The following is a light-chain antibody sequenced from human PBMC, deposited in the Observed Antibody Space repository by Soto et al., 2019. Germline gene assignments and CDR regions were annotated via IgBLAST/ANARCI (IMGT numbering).Light chain of an antibody. CDR3: QQRTNWSWT. Sequence: EIVLTQSPATLSLSPGERATLSCRASQNVRFYLAWYQQKPGQTPRLLIYDASKRASGIPARFSGSGSGTDFTLTISSREPEDFSVYYCQQRTNWSWTFGRWTKVEVK. CDR2: DAS. CDR1: QNVRFY. J-gene: IGKJ1*01. V-gene: IGKV3-11*01.